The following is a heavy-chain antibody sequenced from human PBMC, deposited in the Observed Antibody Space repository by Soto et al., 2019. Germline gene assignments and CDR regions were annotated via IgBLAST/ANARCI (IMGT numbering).Heavy chain of an antibody. Sequence: PSETLSLTCTVSGGSISSGGYSWSWIRQPPGKGLEWIGYIYHSGSTYYNPSLKSRVTISVDTSKNQFSLKLSSVTAADTAVYYCARVGSSWYNADWYFDLRARRTPVTVSS. CDR3: ARVGSSWYNADWYFDL. CDR2: IYHSGST. J-gene: IGHJ2*01. CDR1: GGSISSGGYS. V-gene: IGHV4-30-2*05. D-gene: IGHD6-13*01.